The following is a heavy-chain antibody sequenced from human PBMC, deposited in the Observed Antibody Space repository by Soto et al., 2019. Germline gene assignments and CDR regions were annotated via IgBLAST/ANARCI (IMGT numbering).Heavy chain of an antibody. D-gene: IGHD3-10*01. V-gene: IGHV1-18*01. J-gene: IGHJ5*02. Sequence: GGSVKVSCKASGYTFTNYGISWVRQAPGQGLEWMGWINVYNGNTKYAQKVQGRVTMTTDTSTSTAYMELRSLRSDDTAVYYCARGVGSGSYYNQYNWFDPWGQGTLVTVSS. CDR3: ARGVGSGSYYNQYNWFDP. CDR1: GYTFTNYG. CDR2: INVYNGNT.